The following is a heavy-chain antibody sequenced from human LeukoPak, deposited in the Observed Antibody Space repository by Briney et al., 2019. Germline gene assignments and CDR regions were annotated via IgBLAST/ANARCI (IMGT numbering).Heavy chain of an antibody. V-gene: IGHV1-8*03. Sequence: GASVKVSCKASGGTFSSYDINWVRQATGQGLEWMGWMNPNSGNTGYAQKFQGRVTITRNTSISTAYMELSSLRSEDTAVYYCARGRYYDFWSGYYDDYWGQGTLVTVSS. CDR1: GGTFSSYD. CDR3: ARGRYYDFWSGYYDDY. J-gene: IGHJ4*02. D-gene: IGHD3-3*01. CDR2: MNPNSGNT.